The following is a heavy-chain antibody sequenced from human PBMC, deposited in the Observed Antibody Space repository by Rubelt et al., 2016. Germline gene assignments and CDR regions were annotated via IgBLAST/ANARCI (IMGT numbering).Heavy chain of an antibody. J-gene: IGHJ6*02. CDR2: INAGNGNT. D-gene: IGHD5-12*01. CDR3: ARVSGYDPFYYYGMDV. Sequence: QVQLVQSGAEVKKPGASVKVSCKASGYTFTSYAMHWVRQAPGQRLEWMGWINAGNGNTNYAQKPQGRVTMTTDTSTSTAYMELRSLRSDDTAVYYCARVSGYDPFYYYGMDVWGQGTTVTVSS. V-gene: IGHV1-3*01. CDR1: GYTFTSYA.